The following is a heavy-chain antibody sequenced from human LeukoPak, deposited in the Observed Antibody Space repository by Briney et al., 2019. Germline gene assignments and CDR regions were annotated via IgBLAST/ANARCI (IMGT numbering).Heavy chain of an antibody. D-gene: IGHD3-22*01. CDR3: ARRIEYYYDTSGYYYVKYFDY. CDR1: GFTFSSYG. J-gene: IGHJ4*02. CDR2: ISYDGSNK. V-gene: IGHV3-30*03. Sequence: GRSLRLSCAASGFTFSSYGMHWVRQAPGKGLEWVAVISYDGSNKYYADSVKGRFTISRDNSKNTLYLQMNSLRAEDTAVYYCARRIEYYYDTSGYYYVKYFDYWGQGTLVTVSS.